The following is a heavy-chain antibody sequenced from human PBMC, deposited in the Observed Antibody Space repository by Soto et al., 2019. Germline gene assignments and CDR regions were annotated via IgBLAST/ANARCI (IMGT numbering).Heavy chain of an antibody. CDR2: INSDGSST. J-gene: IGHJ6*02. V-gene: IGHV3-74*01. CDR3: ASDSIFGVVIRYPSSEMDV. Sequence: EVQLVESGGGLVQPGGSVRLSCAASGFTFSSYWMHWVRQAPGKGLVWVSRINSDGSSTSYADSVKGRFTISRDNAKNTLYLQMNSLRAEDTAVYYCASDSIFGVVIRYPSSEMDVWGQGTTVTVSS. CDR1: GFTFSSYW. D-gene: IGHD3-3*01.